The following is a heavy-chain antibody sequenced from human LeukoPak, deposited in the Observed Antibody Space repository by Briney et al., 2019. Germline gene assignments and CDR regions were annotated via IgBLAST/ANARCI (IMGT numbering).Heavy chain of an antibody. CDR2: ISSSSSYI. CDR3: ARARGIAAAGITYYFDY. Sequence: GGSLRLSCAASGFTFSSYAMSWVRQAPGKGLEWVSSISSSSSYIYYADSVKGRFTISRDNAKNSLYLQMNSLRAEDTAVYYCARARGIAAAGITYYFDYWGQGTLVTVSS. D-gene: IGHD6-13*01. V-gene: IGHV3-21*01. CDR1: GFTFSSYA. J-gene: IGHJ4*02.